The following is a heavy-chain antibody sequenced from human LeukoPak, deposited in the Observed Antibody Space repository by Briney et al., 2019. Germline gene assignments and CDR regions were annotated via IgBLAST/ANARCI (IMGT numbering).Heavy chain of an antibody. CDR1: GGSFNGYY. D-gene: IGHD4-17*01. CDR2: INHSGST. V-gene: IGHV4-34*01. CDR3: ARASTVTPNRFDY. Sequence: SETLSLTCAVYGGSFNGYYWSWIRQPPGKGLEWIGEINHSGSTNYNPSLKSRVTMSVDTSKNQFSLKLSSVTAADTAVYYCARASTVTPNRFDYWGQGTLVTVSS. J-gene: IGHJ4*02.